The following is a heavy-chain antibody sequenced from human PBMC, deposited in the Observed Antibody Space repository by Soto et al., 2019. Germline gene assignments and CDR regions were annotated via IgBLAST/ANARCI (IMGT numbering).Heavy chain of an antibody. CDR1: GFTFSSYT. CDR2: ISSTSIKI. CDR3: ARDTGGPLDY. J-gene: IGHJ4*02. V-gene: IGHV3-21*01. D-gene: IGHD1-26*01. Sequence: GALRLSCAASGFTFSSYTMNWARQAPGKGLEWVSSISSTSIKIYYADSLEGRFTVSRDNARDSLFLRMNSLRPEDTAVYFCARDTGGPLDYWGQGTLVTVSS.